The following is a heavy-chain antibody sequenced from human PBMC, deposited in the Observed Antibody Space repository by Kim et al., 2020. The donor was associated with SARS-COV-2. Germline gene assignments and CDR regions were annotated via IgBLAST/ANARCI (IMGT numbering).Heavy chain of an antibody. V-gene: IGHV4-39*01. Sequence: SETLSLTCTVSGGSISSSSYYWGWIRQPPGKGLEWIGSIYYSGSTYYNPSLKSRVTISVDTSKNQFSLKLSSVTAADTAVYYCARRRGYYVIWFDPWGQGTLVTVSS. D-gene: IGHD3-22*01. J-gene: IGHJ5*02. CDR3: ARRRGYYVIWFDP. CDR2: IYYSGST. CDR1: GGSISSSSYY.